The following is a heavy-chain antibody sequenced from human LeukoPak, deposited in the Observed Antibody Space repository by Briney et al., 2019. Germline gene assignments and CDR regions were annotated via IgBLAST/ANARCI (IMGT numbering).Heavy chain of an antibody. D-gene: IGHD6-19*01. Sequence: GASVKVSCKASGYTFTSYAMHWVRQAPGQRLEWMGWINAGNGNTKYSQKFQGRVTITRDTSASTAYMELSSLGSEDTAVYYCARAGSIAVAGTLGYWGQGTLVTVSS. CDR3: ARAGSIAVAGTLGY. CDR2: INAGNGNT. CDR1: GYTFTSYA. J-gene: IGHJ4*02. V-gene: IGHV1-3*01.